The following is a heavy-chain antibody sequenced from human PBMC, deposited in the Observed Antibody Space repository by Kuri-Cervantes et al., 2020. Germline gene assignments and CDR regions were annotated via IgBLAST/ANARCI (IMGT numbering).Heavy chain of an antibody. CDR1: GFTFSSYW. D-gene: IGHD3-3*01. CDR3: ARDRDFWSGYYTASDY. CDR2: IKQDGSEK. Sequence: GESLKISCAASGFTFSSYWMSWVRQAPGKGLEWVANIKQDGSEKYYVDSVKGRFTISRDNAKNSLYLQMNSLRAEDTAVYYCARDRDFWSGYYTASDYWGRGTLVTVSS. V-gene: IGHV3-7*01. J-gene: IGHJ4*02.